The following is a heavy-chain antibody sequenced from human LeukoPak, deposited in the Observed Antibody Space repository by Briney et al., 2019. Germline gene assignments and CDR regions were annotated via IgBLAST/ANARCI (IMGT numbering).Heavy chain of an antibody. CDR3: AKIPTLGVAGDTVDY. J-gene: IGHJ4*02. D-gene: IGHD2-21*01. CDR1: GFIFRSYG. CDR2: ISYDGSDK. Sequence: HPGGSLRLFCAASGFIFRSYGMHWVRQAPGKGLEWVAVISYDGSDKNYADSVKGRFTISRDDSDNTAYLQMNSLRAEDTAVYYCAKIPTLGVAGDTVDYWGQGTLVTVSS. V-gene: IGHV3-30*18.